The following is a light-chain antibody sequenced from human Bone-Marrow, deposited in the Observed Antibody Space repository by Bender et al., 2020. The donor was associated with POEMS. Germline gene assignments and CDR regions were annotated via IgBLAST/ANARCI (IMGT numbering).Light chain of an antibody. CDR3: QAWDSGTAV. CDR2: QDR. J-gene: IGLJ2*01. CDR1: RLGDQY. Sequence: SYELTQEPSVSVSPGQTAHITCFGDRLGDQYASWYQQKPGQSPVLVIHQDRKRPSGIPERFSGSNTGNTATLTISGAQAVDEADYSCQAWDSGTAVFGGGTKLTVL. V-gene: IGLV3-1*01.